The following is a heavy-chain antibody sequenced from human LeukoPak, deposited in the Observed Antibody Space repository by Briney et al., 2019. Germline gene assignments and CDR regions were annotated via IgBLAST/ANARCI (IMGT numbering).Heavy chain of an antibody. J-gene: IGHJ4*02. CDR1: GFTFSSYW. CDR2: INTDGSST. V-gene: IGHV3-74*01. Sequence: GGSLRLSCAASGFTFSSYWMHWVRQAPGKGLVWVSRINTDGSSTSYADSVKGRFTISRDNAKNTLSLQMNSLRAEDTAVYYCARVISFSREADYWGQGTLVTVSS. D-gene: IGHD2/OR15-2a*01. CDR3: ARVISFSREADY.